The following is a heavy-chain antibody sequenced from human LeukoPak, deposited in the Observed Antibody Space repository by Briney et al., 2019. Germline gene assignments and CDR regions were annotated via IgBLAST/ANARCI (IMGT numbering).Heavy chain of an antibody. V-gene: IGHV3-48*03. CDR1: GFTFSSYE. Sequence: GGSLRLSCAASGFTFSSYEMNWVRQAPGKELEWVSYISSSGSTIYYADSVKGRFTISRDNAKNSLYLQMNSLRAEDTAVYYCARDTSDIVAAYYYYYGMDVWGKGTTVTVSS. CDR2: ISSSGSTI. J-gene: IGHJ6*04. D-gene: IGHD5-12*01. CDR3: ARDTSDIVAAYYYYYGMDV.